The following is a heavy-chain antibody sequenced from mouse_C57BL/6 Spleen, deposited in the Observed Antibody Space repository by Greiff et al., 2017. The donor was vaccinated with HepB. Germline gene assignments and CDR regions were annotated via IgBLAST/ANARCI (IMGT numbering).Heavy chain of an antibody. V-gene: IGHV1-64*01. CDR2: IHPNSGST. CDR1: GYTFTSYW. D-gene: IGHD2-4*01. CDR3: ARWGYDYDGYAMDY. Sequence: QVQLQQSGAELVKPGASVKLSCKASGYTFTSYWMHWVKQRPGQGLEWIGMIHPNSGSTNYNEKFKSKATLTVDKSSSTAYMQLSSLTSEDSAVYYCARWGYDYDGYAMDYWGQGTSVTVSS. J-gene: IGHJ4*01.